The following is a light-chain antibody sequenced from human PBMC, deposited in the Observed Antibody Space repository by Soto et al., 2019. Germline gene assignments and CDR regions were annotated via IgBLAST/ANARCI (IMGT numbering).Light chain of an antibody. J-gene: IGLJ1*01. CDR2: ENN. V-gene: IGLV1-51*01. CDR3: GAWDNSLSAGV. CDR1: SSNIGRRS. Sequence: QSVLTQPPSVSAAPGQQVSISCSGSSSNIGRRSVSWYQQLPGTSPKLLIYENNKRPSGIPDRFSGSKSGTSATLGITGLQTGDEADYYCGAWDNSLSAGVFGTGTQLTVL.